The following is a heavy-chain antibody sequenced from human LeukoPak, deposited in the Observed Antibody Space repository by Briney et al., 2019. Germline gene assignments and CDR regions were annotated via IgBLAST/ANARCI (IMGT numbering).Heavy chain of an antibody. J-gene: IGHJ3*02. CDR3: ARPGAAKDADDAFDI. CDR1: GFTFSSYE. D-gene: IGHD6-25*01. V-gene: IGHV3-48*03. CDR2: ISSSGSTI. Sequence: PGGSLRLSCAASGFTFSSYEVNWVRQAPGKGLEWVSYISSSGSTIYYADSVKGRFTISRDNAKNSLYLQMNSLRAEDTAVYYCARPGAAKDADDAFDIWGQGTMVTVSS.